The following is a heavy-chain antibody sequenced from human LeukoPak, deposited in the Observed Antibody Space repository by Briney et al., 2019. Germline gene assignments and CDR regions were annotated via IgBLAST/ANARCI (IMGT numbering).Heavy chain of an antibody. CDR2: IKEDGNVT. Sequence: GGSLRLSCAPSGFTFNIYWMSWVRQAPGKGPEWVANIKEDGNVTYYADSVRGRFTISRDNAKNTLFLQMKSLRAEDTAVYYCARDRVVAATTIVYCGQGDLLTASS. V-gene: IGHV3-7*01. CDR1: GFTFNIYW. CDR3: ARDRVVAATTIVY. J-gene: IGHJ4*02. D-gene: IGHD1-26*01.